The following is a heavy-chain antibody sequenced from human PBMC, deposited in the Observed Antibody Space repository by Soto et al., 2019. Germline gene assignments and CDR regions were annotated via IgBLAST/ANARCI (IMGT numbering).Heavy chain of an antibody. J-gene: IGHJ5*02. CDR2: IIPIFGTA. D-gene: IGHD2-15*01. CDR1: GGTFSSYA. Sequence: QVQRVQSGAEVKKPGSSVKVSCKASGGTFSSYAISWVRQAPGQGLEWMGGIIPIFGTANYAQKFQGRVTITADESTSTAYMELSSLRSEDTAVYYCARDSSGYCSGGSCYSWWFDPWGQGTLVTVSS. V-gene: IGHV1-69*01. CDR3: ARDSSGYCSGGSCYSWWFDP.